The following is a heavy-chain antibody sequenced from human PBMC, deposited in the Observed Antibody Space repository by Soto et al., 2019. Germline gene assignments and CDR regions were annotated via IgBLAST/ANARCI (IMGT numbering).Heavy chain of an antibody. J-gene: IGHJ4*02. D-gene: IGHD6-19*01. Sequence: PSETLSLTCTVSGDSIISSDFYWGWVRQPPGKGLEWIGSIFYLGSSYYNPSLKSRVTMPVDTSKNQFSLKLSSVTAADTAVYYCARGVHSGWYDFDYWGQGTLVTVSS. CDR2: IFYLGSS. CDR3: ARGVHSGWYDFDY. CDR1: GDSIISSDFY. V-gene: IGHV4-39*01.